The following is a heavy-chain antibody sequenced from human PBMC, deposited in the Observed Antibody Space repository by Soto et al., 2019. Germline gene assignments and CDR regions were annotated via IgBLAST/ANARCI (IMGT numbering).Heavy chain of an antibody. V-gene: IGHV3-30*18. CDR1: GFTFSSYG. Sequence: GGSLRLSCAASGFTFSSYGMHWVRQAPGKGLEWVAVISYDGSNKYYADSVRGRFTISRDNSKNTLYLQMNSLRAEDTAVYYCAKASEFIVVVTAFDYWGQGTLVTVSS. J-gene: IGHJ4*02. D-gene: IGHD2-21*02. CDR2: ISYDGSNK. CDR3: AKASEFIVVVTAFDY.